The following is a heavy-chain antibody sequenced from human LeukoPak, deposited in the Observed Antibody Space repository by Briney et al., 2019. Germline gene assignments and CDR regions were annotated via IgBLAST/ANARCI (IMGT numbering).Heavy chain of an antibody. D-gene: IGHD6-13*01. Sequence: SGALSLTCPVSGGSISSSSYYWGWIRPPPGKGVEWIGSIYYSGSTYYNPSLKRRVTISEDTSKNQFSLKLSSVTAADTAVYYCARVKAAAASGVPLDYWGQGTLVTVSS. CDR2: IYYSGST. CDR3: ARVKAAAASGVPLDY. CDR1: GGSISSSSYY. J-gene: IGHJ4*02. V-gene: IGHV4-39*07.